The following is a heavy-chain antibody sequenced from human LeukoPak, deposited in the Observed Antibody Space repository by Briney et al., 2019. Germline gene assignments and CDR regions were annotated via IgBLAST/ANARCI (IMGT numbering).Heavy chain of an antibody. D-gene: IGHD5-12*01. V-gene: IGHV3-21*01. CDR2: ISSSSSYI. CDR1: GFTFSSYS. J-gene: IGHJ4*02. Sequence: PGGSLRLSCAASGFTFSSYSMNWVRQAPGKGLEWVSSISSSSSYIYYADSVKGRFTISRDNAKNSLYLQMNSLRAEDTAVYYCARGDIVATMPLYWGQGTLVTVSS. CDR3: ARGDIVATMPLY.